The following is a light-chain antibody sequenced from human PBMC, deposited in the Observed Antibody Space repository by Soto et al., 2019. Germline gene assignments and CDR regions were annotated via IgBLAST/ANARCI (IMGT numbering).Light chain of an antibody. V-gene: IGLV2-23*01. CDR3: CSYAGSSTLV. CDR1: SSDVGSYNL. CDR2: DDS. Sequence: QSALTQPASVSGSPGQSITISCTGTSSDVGSYNLVSWYQQHPGKAPKLMIYDDSKRPSGVSNRFSGSKSGNTASLTISGLQAEDEADYLCCSYAGSSTLVFGGGTKLTVL. J-gene: IGLJ2*01.